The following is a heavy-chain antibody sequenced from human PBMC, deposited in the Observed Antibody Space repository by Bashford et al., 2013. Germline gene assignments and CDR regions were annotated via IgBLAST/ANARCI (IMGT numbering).Heavy chain of an antibody. CDR3: ARMGICSSTSCYSAFDI. Sequence: SETLSLTCAVSGYSISSSNWWGWIRQPPGKGLEWIGYIYYSGSTYYNPSLKSRVTMSVDTSKNQFSLKLSSVTAVDTAVYYCARMGICSSTSCYSAFDIWGQGTMVTVSS. CDR1: GYSISSSNW. V-gene: IGHV4-28*01. D-gene: IGHD2-2*01. CDR2: IYYSGST. J-gene: IGHJ3*02.